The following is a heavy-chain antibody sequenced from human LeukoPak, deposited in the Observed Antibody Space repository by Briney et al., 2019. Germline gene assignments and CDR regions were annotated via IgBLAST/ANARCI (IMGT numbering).Heavy chain of an antibody. CDR2: INPRSGGT. Sequence: ASVWVSCKASGYTFTANYMHWVRQAPGQGLEWMGWINPRSGGTNYSEKFRGRVTMTRDTSITTAYMELSSLRFDDTAVYYCARGSGASWFDYGGQASLATVSS. CDR1: GYTFTANY. V-gene: IGHV1-2*02. D-gene: IGHD2-2*01. CDR3: ARGSGASWFDY. J-gene: IGHJ4*02.